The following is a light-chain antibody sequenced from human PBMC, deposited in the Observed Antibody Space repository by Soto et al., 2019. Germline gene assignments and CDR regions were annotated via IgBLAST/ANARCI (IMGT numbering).Light chain of an antibody. CDR2: DAS. CDR1: QSVTSSY. J-gene: IGKJ5*01. CDR3: QQYGGSPGT. V-gene: IGKV3-20*01. Sequence: EIVLTQSPGTLSLSPGERATLSCRASQSVTSSYLAWYQQKPGQAPRLLIYDASSRATGIPDRFSGSGSGTDFTLTISRLEPEDFEIYYCQQYGGSPGTFGQGTRLEIK.